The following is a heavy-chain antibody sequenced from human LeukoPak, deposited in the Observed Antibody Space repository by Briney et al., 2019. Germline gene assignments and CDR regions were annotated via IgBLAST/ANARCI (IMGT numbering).Heavy chain of an antibody. Sequence: PGGSLRLSCAASGFTFSSYSMNWVRQAPGKGLEWVSSISSSSSYIYYADSVKGRFTISRDNAKHSLYLQMNSLRAEDTAVYYCARESSSSLEDDYWGQGTLVTVSS. CDR3: ARESSSSLEDDY. V-gene: IGHV3-21*01. D-gene: IGHD6-6*01. CDR1: GFTFSSYS. CDR2: ISSSSSYI. J-gene: IGHJ4*02.